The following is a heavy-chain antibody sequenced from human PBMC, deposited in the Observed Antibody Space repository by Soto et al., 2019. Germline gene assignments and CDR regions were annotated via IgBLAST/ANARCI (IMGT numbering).Heavy chain of an antibody. D-gene: IGHD6-13*01. CDR1: GFTFSSYS. CDR3: ARDVRWAAAGSDP. V-gene: IGHV3-21*01. CDR2: ISSSSSYI. Sequence: PGGSLRLSCAASGFTFSSYSMNWVRQAPGKGLEWVSSISSSSSYIYYADSVKGRFTISRDNAKNPLYLQMNSLRAEDTAVYYCARDVRWAAAGSDPWGQGTLVTVSS. J-gene: IGHJ5*02.